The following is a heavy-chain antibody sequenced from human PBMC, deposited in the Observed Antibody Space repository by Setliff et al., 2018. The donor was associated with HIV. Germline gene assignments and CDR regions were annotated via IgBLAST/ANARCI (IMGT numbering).Heavy chain of an antibody. Sequence: GSLRLSCAASGFTSGFAFSHYWMHWVRQVPGMGLVWVSRITNDVSATTYADFVKGRFTISRDNAKNMVYLQMNSLRVEDTAVYYCTTGPYNGYSDWGHGTAVTVSS. J-gene: IGHJ4*01. V-gene: IGHV3-74*01. CDR1: GFAFSHYW. CDR3: TTGPYNGYSD. D-gene: IGHD5-12*01. CDR2: ITNDVSAT.